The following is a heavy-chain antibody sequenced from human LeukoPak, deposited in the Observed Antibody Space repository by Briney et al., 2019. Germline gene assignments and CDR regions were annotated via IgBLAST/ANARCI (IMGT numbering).Heavy chain of an antibody. Sequence: GGSLRLSCAASGFTFSSYAMHWVRQAPGKGLEWVAVISYDGSNKYYADSVKGRFTISRDNSKNTLYLQMNSLRAEDTAVYYCAEDLGQLHDYWGQGTLVTVSS. D-gene: IGHD1-1*01. CDR3: AEDLGQLHDY. V-gene: IGHV3-30*04. CDR1: GFTFSSYA. J-gene: IGHJ4*02. CDR2: ISYDGSNK.